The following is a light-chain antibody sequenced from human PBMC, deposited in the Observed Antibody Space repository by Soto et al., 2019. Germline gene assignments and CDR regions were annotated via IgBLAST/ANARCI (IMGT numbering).Light chain of an antibody. J-gene: IGKJ5*01. CDR3: QQRSNWPPA. CDR1: QGVSSY. CDR2: DAS. V-gene: IGKV3-11*01. Sequence: EIVLAQAPGSLSLYPGEGATLSWRASQGVSSYLAWYQQKPGQAPRLLVYDASNRATGLPARFSGSGSGTDFTLTISSLEPEDFAVYYCQQRSNWPPAFGQGARLEIK.